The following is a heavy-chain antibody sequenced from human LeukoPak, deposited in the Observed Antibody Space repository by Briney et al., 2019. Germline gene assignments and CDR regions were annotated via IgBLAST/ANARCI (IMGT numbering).Heavy chain of an antibody. CDR3: ARSIAAAGMAYYYYYYGMDV. D-gene: IGHD6-13*01. CDR2: ISYDGSNK. V-gene: IGHV3-30-3*01. Sequence: GGSLRLSCAASGFTFSSYAMHWVRQAPGKGLEWVAVISYDGSNKYYADSVKGRFTISRDNSKNTLYLQMNSLRAEDTAVYYCARSIAAAGMAYYYYYYGMDVWGQGTTVTVSS. J-gene: IGHJ6*02. CDR1: GFTFSSYA.